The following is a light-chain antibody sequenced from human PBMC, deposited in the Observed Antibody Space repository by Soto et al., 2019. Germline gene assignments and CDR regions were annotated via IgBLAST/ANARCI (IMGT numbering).Light chain of an antibody. Sequence: EIVMTQSPATLSVSPGERATLSCRASQTISSNYLAWYQQQPGQAPSLLIYGTSSRATGIPDRFSGSGSGTDFTLTISRLEPEDSAIYYCHQYVSWTFGQGTKVEIK. CDR3: HQYVSWT. V-gene: IGKV3-20*01. CDR2: GTS. J-gene: IGKJ1*01. CDR1: QTISSNY.